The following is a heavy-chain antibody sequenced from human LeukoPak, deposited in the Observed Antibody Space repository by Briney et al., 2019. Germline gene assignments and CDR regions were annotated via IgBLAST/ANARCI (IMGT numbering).Heavy chain of an antibody. CDR3: ARPYYYDSRIDP. V-gene: IGHV4-30-4*01. Sequence: PSETQSLTCTVSGGSISSGDYYWSWIRQPPGKGLEWIAYMYYSGSTYYNPSLKSRVTMSADTSKNQLSLKLSSVTAADTAVYYCARPYYYDSRIDPWGQGILVTVSS. J-gene: IGHJ5*02. CDR2: MYYSGST. CDR1: GGSISSGDYY. D-gene: IGHD3-22*01.